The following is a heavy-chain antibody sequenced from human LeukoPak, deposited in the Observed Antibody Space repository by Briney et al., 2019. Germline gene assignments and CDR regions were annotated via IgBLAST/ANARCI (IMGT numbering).Heavy chain of an antibody. CDR1: GFTFRTYW. Sequence: GGSLRLSCAASGFTFRTYWMQWVRQAPGKGLVWVSRISSDGRNTIYPDAVKGRFTISRDNTNNILYLQMNSLRGDDTAVYYCARERDLRGAYCMDVWGKGTTVTVSS. J-gene: IGHJ6*03. CDR2: ISSDGRNT. V-gene: IGHV3-74*01. CDR3: ARERDLRGAYCMDV. D-gene: IGHD5/OR15-5a*01.